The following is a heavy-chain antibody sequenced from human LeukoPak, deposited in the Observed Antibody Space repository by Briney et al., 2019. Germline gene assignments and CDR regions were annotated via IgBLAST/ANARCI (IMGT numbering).Heavy chain of an antibody. CDR2: INADGSST. CDR1: GFTFSSYW. D-gene: IGHD6-13*01. V-gene: IGHV3-74*01. Sequence: PGGSLRLSCAASGFTFSSYWMHWVRQAPGKGLVWVSRINADGSSTSYADSVKGRFTISRDNAKNTLYLQMNSLRAEDTAVYYCARPLHKSWYGDVFDIWGQGTMVTFSS. CDR3: ARPLHKSWYGDVFDI. J-gene: IGHJ3*02.